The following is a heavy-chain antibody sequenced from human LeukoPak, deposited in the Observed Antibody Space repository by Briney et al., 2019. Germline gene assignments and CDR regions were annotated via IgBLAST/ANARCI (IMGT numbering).Heavy chain of an antibody. Sequence: GESLKISCTGSGYSFTSYWIGWVRQMPGKGLEWMGIIYPGDSDTRYSPSFQGQVTISADKSISTAYLQWSSLKASDTAMYYCARPQFWNPYYFDYWGQGTLVTVSS. J-gene: IGHJ4*02. CDR3: ARPQFWNPYYFDY. V-gene: IGHV5-51*01. D-gene: IGHD1-1*01. CDR2: IYPGDSDT. CDR1: GYSFTSYW.